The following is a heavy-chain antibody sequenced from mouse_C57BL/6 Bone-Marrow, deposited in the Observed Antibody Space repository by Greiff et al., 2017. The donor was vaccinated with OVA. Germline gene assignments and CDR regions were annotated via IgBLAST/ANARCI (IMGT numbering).Heavy chain of an antibody. J-gene: IGHJ2*01. V-gene: IGHV1-59*01. D-gene: IGHD2-1*01. CDR3: AIYGKSY. CDR1: GYTFTSSW. Sequence: VQLQQPGAELVRPGTSVKLSCKASGYTFTSSWMHWVQQRPGQGLAWIGVLDPSDSYTNYNQKFKGKATLTVDTSSSTAYMQLSSLTSEDSAVYYCAIYGKSYWGQGTTLTVAS. CDR2: LDPSDSYT.